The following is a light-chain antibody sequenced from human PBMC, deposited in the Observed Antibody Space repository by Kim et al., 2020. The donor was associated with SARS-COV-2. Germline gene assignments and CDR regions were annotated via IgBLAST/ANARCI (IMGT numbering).Light chain of an antibody. V-gene: IGKV1-39*01. Sequence: GARITITCRTSQNIGTSLNWYHQKPGRVPRLLIYDASRLQSGVPSRFSGSGSGTDFTLTITSLQPEDFAIYYCQQTSGTPYSFSQGTKLEI. J-gene: IGKJ2*03. CDR1: QNIGTS. CDR2: DAS. CDR3: QQTSGTPYS.